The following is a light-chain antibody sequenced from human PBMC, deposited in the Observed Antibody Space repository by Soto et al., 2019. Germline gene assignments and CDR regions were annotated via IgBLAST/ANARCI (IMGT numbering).Light chain of an antibody. CDR3: QQRSNLPPT. CDR2: DAS. J-gene: IGKJ5*01. CDR1: QSISRS. V-gene: IGKV3-11*01. Sequence: EIVLTQSPAILSVSPGERATLSCRASQSISRSLAWYQQKPGQAPRLLIYDASNRATGIPDRFSGGGSGTDFTLTISSLEPEDFAVYYCQQRSNLPPTFGQGTRLEIK.